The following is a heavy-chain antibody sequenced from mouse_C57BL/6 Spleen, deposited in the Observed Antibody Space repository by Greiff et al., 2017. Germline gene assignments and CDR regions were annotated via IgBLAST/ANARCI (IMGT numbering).Heavy chain of an antibody. CDR1: GFTFTDYY. CDR3: ARYAPEGYIDY. CDR2: IRNKANGYTT. Sequence: EVQLVESGGGLVQPGGSLSLSCAASGFTFTDYYMSWVRQPPGKALEWLGFIRNKANGYTTEYSASVKGRFTISRDNSHSILYLQMNGLRAEDSAAYYCARYAPEGYIDYWGQGTTLTVSS. V-gene: IGHV7-3*01. J-gene: IGHJ2*01.